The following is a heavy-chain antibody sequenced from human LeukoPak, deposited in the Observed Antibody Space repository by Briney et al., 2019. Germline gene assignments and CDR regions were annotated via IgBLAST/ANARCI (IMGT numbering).Heavy chain of an antibody. Sequence: ASVKVSCKASRYTFTDYYMHWVRQAPGQGLEWMGWINPNSGGTNYAQKFQGRVTMTTDTSISTAYMEVSRLRSDDTAFYYCARMAVAGQYNDYWGQGTLVTVSS. V-gene: IGHV1-2*02. CDR1: RYTFTDYY. CDR3: ARMAVAGQYNDY. D-gene: IGHD6-19*01. J-gene: IGHJ4*02. CDR2: INPNSGGT.